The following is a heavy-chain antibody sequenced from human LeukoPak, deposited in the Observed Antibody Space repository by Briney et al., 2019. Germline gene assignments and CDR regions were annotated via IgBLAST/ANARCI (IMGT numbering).Heavy chain of an antibody. CDR1: GYSFTSYW. CDR2: IYPGDSDT. V-gene: IGHV5-51*01. CDR3: ARAYYDILTGYYSIQYYFDY. J-gene: IGHJ4*02. Sequence: GESLKISCKGSGYSFTSYWIGWVRQMPGKGLEWMGIIYPGDSDTRYSPSFQGQVTISADKSINTAYLQWSSLKASDTAMYYCARAYYDILTGYYSIQYYFDYWGQGTLVTVSS. D-gene: IGHD3-9*01.